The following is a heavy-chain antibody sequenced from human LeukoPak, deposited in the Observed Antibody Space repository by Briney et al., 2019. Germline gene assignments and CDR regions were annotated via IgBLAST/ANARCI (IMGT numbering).Heavy chain of an antibody. Sequence: GSVKVSCKASGYTFTSYGISWVRQAPGQGLEWMGWISAYNGNTNYAQKLQGRVTMTTDTSTSTAYMELRSLGSDDTAVYYCARALIAVAGLYGMDVWGQGTTVTVSS. CDR3: ARALIAVAGLYGMDV. CDR1: GYTFTSYG. D-gene: IGHD6-19*01. CDR2: ISAYNGNT. V-gene: IGHV1-18*01. J-gene: IGHJ6*02.